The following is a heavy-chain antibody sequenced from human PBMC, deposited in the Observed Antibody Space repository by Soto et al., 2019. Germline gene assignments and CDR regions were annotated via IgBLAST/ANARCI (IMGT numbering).Heavy chain of an antibody. CDR1: GGSISSYY. V-gene: IGHV4-59*08. J-gene: IGHJ3*02. Sequence: PSETLSLTCTVSGGSISSYYWTWIRQPPGKGLEWIGFIYNSGSTHYNPSLKSRVTISVDTSKNQFSLKLRSVTAADTAVYYCARRGYYAISAFDIWGQGTMVTVPS. CDR3: ARRGYYAISAFDI. D-gene: IGHD2-8*01. CDR2: IYNSGST.